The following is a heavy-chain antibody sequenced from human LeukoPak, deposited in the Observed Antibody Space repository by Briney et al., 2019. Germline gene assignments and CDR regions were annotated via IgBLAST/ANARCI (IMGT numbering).Heavy chain of an antibody. CDR1: GFTFSTYW. CDR3: ARIGADDYSHYVAFDV. Sequence: PGGSLRLSCAASGFTFSTYWMSWVRQAPGNGLEWVANIKQTGAEKYYVDSVKGPFTISRANAKNYLYLPMNSLRVEDTAMYSCARIGADDYSHYVAFDVWGQGTMVTVSS. V-gene: IGHV3-7*01. CDR2: IKQTGAEK. D-gene: IGHD4-11*01. J-gene: IGHJ3*01.